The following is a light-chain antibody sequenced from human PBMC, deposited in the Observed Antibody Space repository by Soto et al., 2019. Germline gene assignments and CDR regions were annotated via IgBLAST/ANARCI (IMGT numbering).Light chain of an antibody. J-gene: IGKJ2*01. CDR1: QSVNIN. CDR3: HRYNYWPGT. Sequence: VMTQSPVTLSVSPGERATLSCRASQSVNINLAWYQQKPGQAPRLLIYGASTRPTDIPARFSGSGSGTEFTLTIGSLQSEDFAVYYCHRYNYWPGTFGQGTKLDIK. CDR2: GAS. V-gene: IGKV3-15*01.